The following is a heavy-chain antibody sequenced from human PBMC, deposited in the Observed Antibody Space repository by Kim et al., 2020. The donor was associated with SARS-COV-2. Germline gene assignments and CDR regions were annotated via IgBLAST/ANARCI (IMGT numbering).Heavy chain of an antibody. CDR1: GGSISSSSYY. Sequence: SETLSLTCTVSGGSISSSSYYRGWIRQPPGKGLEWIGSIYYSGSTYYNPSLKSRVTISVDTSKNQFSLKLSSVTAADTAVYYCARYDDYGYYFDYWGQGTLVTVSS. CDR2: IYYSGST. V-gene: IGHV4-39*01. J-gene: IGHJ4*02. D-gene: IGHD4-17*01. CDR3: ARYDDYGYYFDY.